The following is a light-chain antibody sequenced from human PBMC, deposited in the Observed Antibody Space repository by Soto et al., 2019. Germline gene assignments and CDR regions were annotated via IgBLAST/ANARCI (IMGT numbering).Light chain of an antibody. CDR1: QVIRVD. CDR3: LQHNSYPLT. V-gene: IGKV1-17*01. CDR2: AAS. J-gene: IGKJ4*01. Sequence: DIQMTQSPSSLSASVGDRVTITCRASQVIRVDFGWYEQKQGKATKRLIYAASSLQSGVPSRFSGSGSGTEFTLTIISLQPEDFATYYCLQHNSYPLTCGGGTKVEIK.